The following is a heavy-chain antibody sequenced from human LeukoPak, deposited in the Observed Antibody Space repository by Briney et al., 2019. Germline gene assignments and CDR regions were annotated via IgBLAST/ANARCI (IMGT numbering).Heavy chain of an antibody. D-gene: IGHD3-16*01. CDR2: INHSGST. V-gene: IGHV4-34*01. Sequence: GSLRLSCAASGFTFSSYAMNWVRQPPGKGLEWIGEINHSGSTSYNPSLKSRVTISVDTSKNQFSLKLSSVTAADTAVYYCARGSPPWGYYYYGMDVWGQGTTVTVSS. CDR1: GFTFSSYA. J-gene: IGHJ6*02. CDR3: ARGSPPWGYYYYGMDV.